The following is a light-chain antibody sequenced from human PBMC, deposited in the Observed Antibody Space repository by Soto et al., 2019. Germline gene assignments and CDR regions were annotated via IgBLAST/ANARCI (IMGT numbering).Light chain of an antibody. V-gene: IGKV3-11*01. J-gene: IGKJ4*01. CDR2: DAS. CDR1: QSVGSY. Sequence: EIVFIQSPATLSLSPGERATLSCRASQSVGSYLAWYQHKPGQAPRLLISDASNRATGIPARFSGSGSETDFTLTISSLXPEDSAVYYSQQRSNWPSLTFGGGTKVDIK. CDR3: QQRSNWPSLT.